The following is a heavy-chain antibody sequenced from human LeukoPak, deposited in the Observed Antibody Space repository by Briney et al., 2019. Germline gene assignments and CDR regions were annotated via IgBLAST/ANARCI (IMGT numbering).Heavy chain of an antibody. Sequence: PGGSLRLSCAASGFTLSNYRMNWVRQAPGKGLEWVSSVSTSGSSIYYADSVKGRFTISRDTAKNSLYLQMNSLRAEDTAVYYCARAETGYSSSWYFDYWGQGTLVTVSS. CDR1: GFTLSNYR. J-gene: IGHJ4*02. V-gene: IGHV3-21*01. CDR2: VSTSGSSI. CDR3: ARAETGYSSSWYFDY. D-gene: IGHD6-13*01.